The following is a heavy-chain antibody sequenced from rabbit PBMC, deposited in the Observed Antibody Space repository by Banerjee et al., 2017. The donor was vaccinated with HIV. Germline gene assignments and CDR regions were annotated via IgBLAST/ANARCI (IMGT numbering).Heavy chain of an antibody. V-gene: IGHV1S45*01. CDR3: ARDPGGTVDL. CDR1: GFSFSSYY. J-gene: IGHJ4*01. D-gene: IGHD3-1*01. Sequence: QEQLEESGGDLVKPEGSLTLTCTASGFSFSSYYMCWVRQAPGKGLEWIACIYAGNNGNTWYASWAKGRFTISKSTSLNAVDLKMTSLTAADTATYFCARDPGGTVDLWGQGTLVTVS. CDR2: IYAGNNGNT.